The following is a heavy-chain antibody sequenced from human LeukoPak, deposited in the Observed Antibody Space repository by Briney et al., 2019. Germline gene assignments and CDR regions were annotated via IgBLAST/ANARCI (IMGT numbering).Heavy chain of an antibody. D-gene: IGHD4-17*01. CDR1: GDSISSGNYY. V-gene: IGHV4-61*01. CDR2: IYYSGST. CDR3: ARYGDYDRYYFDY. Sequence: SETLSLTCTVSGDSISSGNYYWSWIRQPPGKGLEWIGYIYYSGSTNYNPSLKSRVTISVDTSKNQFSLKLSSVTAADTAVYYCARYGDYDRYYFDYWGQGTLVTVSS. J-gene: IGHJ4*02.